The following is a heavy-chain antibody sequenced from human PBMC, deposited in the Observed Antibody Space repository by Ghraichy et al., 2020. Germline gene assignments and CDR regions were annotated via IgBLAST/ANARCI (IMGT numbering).Heavy chain of an antibody. CDR2: IYYSGST. CDR3: AGMGYSSGWYDYFDY. Sequence: ETLSLTCTVSGGSISSSSYYWGWIRQPPGKGLEWIGSIYYSGSTYYNPSLKSRVTISVDTSKNQFSLKLSSVTAADTAVYYCAGMGYSSGWYDYFDYWGQGTLVTVSS. V-gene: IGHV4-39*01. D-gene: IGHD6-19*01. CDR1: GGSISSSSYY. J-gene: IGHJ4*02.